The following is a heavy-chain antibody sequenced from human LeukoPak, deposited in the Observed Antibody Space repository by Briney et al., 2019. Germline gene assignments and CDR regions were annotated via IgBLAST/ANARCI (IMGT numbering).Heavy chain of an antibody. V-gene: IGHV1-2*02. Sequence: GASVKVSCKASGYTFTGYYMHWVLQAPGQGLEWMGWINPNSGGTNFAQKFQGRVTMTRDTSISTAYMELSRLRSDDTAVYYCARTLASSGGSCHSCAFDIWGQGTMVTVSS. CDR3: ARTLASSGGSCHSCAFDI. J-gene: IGHJ3*02. D-gene: IGHD2-15*01. CDR2: INPNSGGT. CDR1: GYTFTGYY.